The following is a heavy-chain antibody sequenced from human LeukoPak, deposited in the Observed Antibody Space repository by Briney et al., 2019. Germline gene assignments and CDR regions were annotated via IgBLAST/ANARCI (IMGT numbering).Heavy chain of an antibody. V-gene: IGHV3-48*01. Sequence: GGSLRLSCATSGFNFNYYFMAWVRQAPGKGLEWVSYISSGNSTIYYADSVKGRFTVSRDNAKNSLYLQMNSLRAEDTAVYYCARFPDYWGQGTLVTVSS. CDR1: GFNFNYYF. CDR3: ARFPDY. J-gene: IGHJ4*02. CDR2: ISSGNSTI.